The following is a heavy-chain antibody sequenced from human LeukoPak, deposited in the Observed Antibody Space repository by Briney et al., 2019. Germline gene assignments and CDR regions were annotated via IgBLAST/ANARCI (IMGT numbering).Heavy chain of an antibody. CDR2: IHGSRNT. Sequence: SETLSLTCTVTGASISSWYWSWIRQPPGKGLEWIGNIHGSRNTNYNPSLKSRVSMSLDTSKNQVSLNLTSVTAADTATYFCARETILAGFASGLGFNYWGQGILVIVSS. CDR3: ARETILAGFASGLGFNY. J-gene: IGHJ4*02. CDR1: GASISSWY. V-gene: IGHV4-59*12. D-gene: IGHD3-9*01.